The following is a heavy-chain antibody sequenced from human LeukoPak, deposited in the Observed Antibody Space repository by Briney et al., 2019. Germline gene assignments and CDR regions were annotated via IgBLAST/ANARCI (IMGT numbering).Heavy chain of an antibody. CDR1: GFTFNSYA. D-gene: IGHD6-6*01. CDR2: ISYDGSNK. CDR3: ARSRGSIAARPSDY. J-gene: IGHJ4*02. Sequence: GGSVRLSCAASGFTFNSYAVHWVRQARGKGLVGVAVISYDGSNKYYADSVKGRFTISRDNSKNTLYLQMNSLRAEDTAVYYCARSRGSIAARPSDYWGQGTLVTVSS. V-gene: IGHV3-30-3*01.